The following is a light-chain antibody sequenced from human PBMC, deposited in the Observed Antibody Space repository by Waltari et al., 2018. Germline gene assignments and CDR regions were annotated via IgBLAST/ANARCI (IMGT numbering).Light chain of an antibody. CDR3: QQYGSSRIT. V-gene: IGKV3-20*01. CDR1: QSVSSSY. J-gene: IGKJ4*01. Sequence: EIVLTQSPGTLSLSPGERATLSCRAGQSVSSSYLAWYQQNPGQAPRLLIYGAASRATCIPDRFSGSGSVTDFTLTISRLEPEDFAVYYCQQYGSSRITFGGGTKVEIK. CDR2: GAA.